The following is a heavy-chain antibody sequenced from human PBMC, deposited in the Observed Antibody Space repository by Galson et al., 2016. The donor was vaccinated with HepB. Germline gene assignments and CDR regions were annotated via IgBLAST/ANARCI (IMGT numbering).Heavy chain of an antibody. D-gene: IGHD3-10*01. CDR2: ISGSGDTT. V-gene: IGHV3-23*01. Sequence: SLRLSCAASGFTFSDHHMDWVRQAPGKGLEWVSLISGSGDTTYYTDSVKGRFTISRDNSKNTLYLQMNSLRAEDTAVYYCAKYNVGDQVVLGFGFWGQGTLVTVSS. CDR3: AKYNVGDQVVLGFGF. CDR1: GFTFSDHH. J-gene: IGHJ4*02.